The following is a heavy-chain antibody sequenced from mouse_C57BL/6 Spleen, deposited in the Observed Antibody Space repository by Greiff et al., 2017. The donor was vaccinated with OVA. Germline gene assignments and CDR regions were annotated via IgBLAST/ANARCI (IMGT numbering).Heavy chain of an antibody. V-gene: IGHV3-6*01. J-gene: IGHJ2*01. CDR2: ISYDGSN. CDR1: GYSITSGYY. CDR3: AREGGYYVGY. Sequence: EVKLQESGPGLVKPSQSLSLTCSVTGYSITSGYYWNWIRQFPGNQLEWMGYISYDGSNNYNPSLKNRISITRDTSKNQFFLKLNSVTTEDTSTYYCAREGGYYVGYWGQGTTLTVSS.